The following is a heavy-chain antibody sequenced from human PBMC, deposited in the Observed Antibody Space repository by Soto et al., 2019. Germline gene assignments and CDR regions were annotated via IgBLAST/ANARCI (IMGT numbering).Heavy chain of an antibody. CDR3: ARGRKYSSRCGNNWCER. J-gene: IGHJ5*02. Sequence: SETLSLTCAVHGGSFSDYYWSWIRQPPGKGLEWIGEINHSETTNYNPSLKSRVTISVHPSKNQISLKLSSVTAADTAVYYCARGRKYSSRCGNNWCERSGEGNLVIVSA. V-gene: IGHV4-34*01. CDR2: INHSETT. CDR1: GGSFSDYY. D-gene: IGHD3-22*01.